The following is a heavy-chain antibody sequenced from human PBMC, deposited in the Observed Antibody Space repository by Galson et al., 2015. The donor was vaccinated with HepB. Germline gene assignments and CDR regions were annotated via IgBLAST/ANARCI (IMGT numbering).Heavy chain of an antibody. V-gene: IGHV1-18*04. D-gene: IGHD3-3*02. J-gene: IGHJ4*02. CDR2: ISAYNGNT. Sequence: SVKVSCKAFGYTFTSHTFSWVRQAPGHGLEWMGWISAYNGNTNYAQKFQDRVTMTTDTSASTAYMELRSLRSDDTAVYYCARDLSLDYWGQGTLVTVSS. CDR3: ARDLSLDY. CDR1: GYTFTSHT.